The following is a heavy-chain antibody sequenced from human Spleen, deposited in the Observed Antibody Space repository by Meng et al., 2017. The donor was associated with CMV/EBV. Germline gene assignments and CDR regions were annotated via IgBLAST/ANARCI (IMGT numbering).Heavy chain of an antibody. CDR2: INHSGST. CDR1: YY. V-gene: IGHV4-34*01. CDR3: ARGLGSSYDFWSGYYIGVSWFDP. Sequence: YYWSWIRQPPGKGLEWIGEINHSGSTNYNPSLKSRVTISVDTSKNQFSLKLSSVTAADTAVYYCARGLGSSYDFWSGYYIGVSWFDPWGQGTPVTVSS. D-gene: IGHD3-3*01. J-gene: IGHJ5*02.